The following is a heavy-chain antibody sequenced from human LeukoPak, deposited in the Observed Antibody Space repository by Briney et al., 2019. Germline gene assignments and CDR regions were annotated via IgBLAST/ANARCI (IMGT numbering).Heavy chain of an antibody. CDR1: GYTFTCYY. Sequence: ASVTVSFKSSGYTFTCYYMHWVGQAPGQGREWMGWINPNSGGTNYAQKFQGRVTMTRDTCISTAYMELSRLRSDDTAVYYCATVSGTYLGYFDYWGQGTLVTVSS. V-gene: IGHV1-2*02. CDR3: ATVSGTYLGYFDY. CDR2: INPNSGGT. J-gene: IGHJ4*02. D-gene: IGHD1-26*01.